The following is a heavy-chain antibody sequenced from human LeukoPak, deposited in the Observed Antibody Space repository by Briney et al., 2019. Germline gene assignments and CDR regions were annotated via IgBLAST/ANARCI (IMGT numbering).Heavy chain of an antibody. Sequence: GGSLRLSCAASGFTFSSYGLSWVRQAPGKGLEWVSGISGSGGSTNYADSVKGRFTISRDNSKNTLYLQMNSLRAEDTAVYYCAKKSYYYDSSGYYVKYFDYWGQGTLVTVSS. V-gene: IGHV3-23*01. D-gene: IGHD3-22*01. J-gene: IGHJ4*02. CDR1: GFTFSSYG. CDR2: ISGSGGST. CDR3: AKKSYYYDSSGYYVKYFDY.